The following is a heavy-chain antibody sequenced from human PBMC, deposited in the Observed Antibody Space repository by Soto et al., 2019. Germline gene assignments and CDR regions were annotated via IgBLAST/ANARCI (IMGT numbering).Heavy chain of an antibody. CDR3: TGVEFDDYGDYAGDY. CDR2: IRSKAYGGTT. J-gene: IGHJ4*02. CDR1: GFTFGDYA. D-gene: IGHD4-17*01. Sequence: EVQLVESGGGLVQPGRSLRLSCTASGFTFGDYAMSWFRQAPGKGLEWVGFIRSKAYGGTTEYAASVKGRFTISRDYSKSIAYLQMNSLKTEDTAVYYCTGVEFDDYGDYAGDYWGQGTLVTVSS. V-gene: IGHV3-49*03.